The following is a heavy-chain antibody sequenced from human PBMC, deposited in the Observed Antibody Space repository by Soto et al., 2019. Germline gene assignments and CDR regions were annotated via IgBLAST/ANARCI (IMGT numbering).Heavy chain of an antibody. V-gene: IGHV3-23*01. Sequence: PGGSLRLSCAASGFTFSSYAMIWVRQAPGKGLEWVSAISGSGGSTYYADSVKGRFTISRDNSKNTLYLQMNSLRAEDTAVYYCAKDPLLIPYSNYGRPTVDYFDYWGQGTLVTVSS. D-gene: IGHD4-4*01. CDR2: ISGSGGST. CDR1: GFTFSSYA. CDR3: AKDPLLIPYSNYGRPTVDYFDY. J-gene: IGHJ4*02.